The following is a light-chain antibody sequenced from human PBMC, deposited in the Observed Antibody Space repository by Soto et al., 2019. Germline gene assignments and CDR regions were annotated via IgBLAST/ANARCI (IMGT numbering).Light chain of an antibody. V-gene: IGKV1-5*01. CDR2: DAS. CDR3: QHYSDYSGT. J-gene: IGKJ2*01. CDR1: QSISTW. Sequence: DIQMTQSPSTLSASVGDTVTITCRASQSISTWLAWYQRKPGKAPKVLIYDASSLESGVPSRFSGSGSGTEFTLTISRLQPDDFATYYCQHYSDYSGTFGQGTKLEIK.